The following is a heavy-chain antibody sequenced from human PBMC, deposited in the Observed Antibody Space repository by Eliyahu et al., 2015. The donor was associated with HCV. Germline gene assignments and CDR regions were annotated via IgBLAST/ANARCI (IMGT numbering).Heavy chain of an antibody. J-gene: IGHJ6*02. D-gene: IGHD2-8*01. V-gene: IGHV3-7*01. Sequence: EVQLVESGGDLVQSGGSLRLSXAASSFTFSXYWMNWVRQAPEKGLEWVANIKQDGSEKYYVDSVKGRFTISRDNAKNSLYLQMNSLRVEDTAVYYCVRDRGLMVHYYYGMDVWGQGTTVTVSS. CDR3: VRDRGLMVHYYYGMDV. CDR2: IKQDGSEK. CDR1: SFTFSXYW.